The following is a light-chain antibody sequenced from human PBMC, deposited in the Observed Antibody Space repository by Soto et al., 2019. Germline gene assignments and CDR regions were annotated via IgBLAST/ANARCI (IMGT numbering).Light chain of an antibody. J-gene: IGKJ1*01. V-gene: IGKV3-20*01. CDR1: QSVSSSY. CDR3: KQYGTSSWT. CDR2: GAS. Sequence: EIVLTQSPGTLSLSPGERATISRRASQSVSSSYLAWFQQKPGQAPRLLIYGASSRATGIPDRFSGSGSRTDFTLTISRLEPEDFAVYYCKQYGTSSWTFGQGTKVEIK.